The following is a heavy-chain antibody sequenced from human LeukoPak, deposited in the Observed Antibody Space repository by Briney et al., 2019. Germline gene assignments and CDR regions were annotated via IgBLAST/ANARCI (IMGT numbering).Heavy chain of an antibody. CDR2: ISGSGGST. D-gene: IGHD3-3*01. Sequence: GGSLRLSCAASGFTLSSYAMSWVRQPPGKGLEWVSAISGSGGSTYYADSVKGRFTISRDNSKNTLYLQMNSLRAEDTAVYYCARPDPPLILEWPAPYFDYWGQGTLATVSS. CDR3: ARPDPPLILEWPAPYFDY. J-gene: IGHJ4*02. CDR1: GFTLSSYA. V-gene: IGHV3-23*01.